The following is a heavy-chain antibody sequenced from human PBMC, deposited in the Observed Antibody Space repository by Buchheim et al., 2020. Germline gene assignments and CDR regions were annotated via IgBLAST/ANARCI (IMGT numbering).Heavy chain of an antibody. CDR2: ISSSSSYI. V-gene: IGHV3-21*01. D-gene: IGHD2-15*01. CDR3: AKGYCSGGSCTPFDY. CDR1: GFTFSSYS. Sequence: EVQLVESGGGLVKPGGSLRLSCAASGFTFSSYSMNWVRQAPGKGLEWVSSISSSSSYIYYADSVKGRFTISRDNAKNSLYLQMNSLGAEDTAVYYCAKGYCSGGSCTPFDYWGQGTL. J-gene: IGHJ4*02.